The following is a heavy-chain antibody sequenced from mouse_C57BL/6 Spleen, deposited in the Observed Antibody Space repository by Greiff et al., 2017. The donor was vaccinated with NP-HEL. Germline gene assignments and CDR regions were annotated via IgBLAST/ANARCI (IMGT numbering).Heavy chain of an antibody. V-gene: IGHV3-6*01. Sequence: ESGPGLVKPSQSLSLTCSVTGYSITSGYYWNWIRQFPGNKLEWMGYISYDGSNNYNPSLKNRISITRDTSKNQFFLKLNSVTTEDTATYYCAREGDGECAYWGQGTLVTVSA. CDR1: GYSITSGYY. J-gene: IGHJ3*01. CDR3: AREGDGECAY. D-gene: IGHD3-3*01. CDR2: ISYDGSN.